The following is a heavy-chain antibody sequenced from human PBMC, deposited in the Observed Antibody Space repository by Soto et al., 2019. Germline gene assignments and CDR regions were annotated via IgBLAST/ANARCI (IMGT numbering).Heavy chain of an antibody. CDR3: ASPSYGSGSYY. Sequence: QVQLVQSGAEVKKPGASVKVSCKASGYTFSSYALHWVRQAPGQRLEWMGWINAGNGNTKYSQKFQGRVTFTRDTSASTASMELSSLRSEDTAVYYCASPSYGSGSYYWGQGTLVTVSS. CDR1: GYTFSSYA. V-gene: IGHV1-3*01. J-gene: IGHJ4*02. D-gene: IGHD3-10*01. CDR2: INAGNGNT.